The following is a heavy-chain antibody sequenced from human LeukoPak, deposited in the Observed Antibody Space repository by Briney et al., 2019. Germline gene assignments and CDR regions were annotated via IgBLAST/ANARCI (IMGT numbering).Heavy chain of an antibody. CDR3: AKDKDPTYYDSWSGYSTFDY. CDR1: GFTFSSYA. Sequence: PGGSLRLSCAASGFTFSSYAMSWVRQAPGKGLEWVSAISGSGGSTYYADSVKSRFTISRDNSKNTLYLQMDSLRAEDTAVYYSAKDKDPTYYDSWSGYSTFDYWGQGTLVTVSS. D-gene: IGHD3-3*01. CDR2: ISGSGGST. V-gene: IGHV3-23*01. J-gene: IGHJ4*02.